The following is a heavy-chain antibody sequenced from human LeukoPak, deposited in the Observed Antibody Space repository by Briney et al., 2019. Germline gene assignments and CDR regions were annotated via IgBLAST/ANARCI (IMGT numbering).Heavy chain of an antibody. CDR1: GDSVSSNSVT. Sequence: SQTLSLTCAISGDSVSSNSVTWNWIEQSPSRGLEWLGRTYYRSTWYNDYAVSVRGRITVNPDTSKNQFSLHLNSVTPEDTAVYYCARRLTQYDCFDPWGQGIQVTVSS. D-gene: IGHD2-2*01. J-gene: IGHJ5*02. CDR3: ARRLTQYDCFDP. V-gene: IGHV6-1*01. CDR2: TYYRSTWYN.